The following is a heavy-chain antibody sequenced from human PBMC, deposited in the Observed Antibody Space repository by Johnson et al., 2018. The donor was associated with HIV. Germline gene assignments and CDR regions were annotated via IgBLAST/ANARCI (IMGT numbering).Heavy chain of an antibody. V-gene: IGHV3-30*04. CDR1: RFTFSSYA. Sequence: VQLVESGGGVVQPGRSLRLSCAASRFTFSSYAMHWFRQAPGKGLEWVAVISSDGNNKFYSDSVKGHFTVSRDNSKNSLYLQMNSLRAEDTAVYYCAREGWELLYAFDIWGQGTMVTVSS. CDR3: AREGWELLYAFDI. D-gene: IGHD1-26*01. J-gene: IGHJ3*02. CDR2: ISSDGNNK.